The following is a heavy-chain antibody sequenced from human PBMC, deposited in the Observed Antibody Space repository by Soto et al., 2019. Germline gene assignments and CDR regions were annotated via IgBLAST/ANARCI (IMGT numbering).Heavy chain of an antibody. D-gene: IGHD3-22*01. Sequence: LSLTCAASGFTFDDYAMHWVRQAPGKGLEWVSGISWNSGSIGYADSVKGRFTISRDNAKNSLYLQMNSLRAEDTALYYCAKDPYDSSGYPYYFDYWGQGTLVTVSS. V-gene: IGHV3-9*01. CDR2: ISWNSGSI. CDR1: GFTFDDYA. J-gene: IGHJ4*02. CDR3: AKDPYDSSGYPYYFDY.